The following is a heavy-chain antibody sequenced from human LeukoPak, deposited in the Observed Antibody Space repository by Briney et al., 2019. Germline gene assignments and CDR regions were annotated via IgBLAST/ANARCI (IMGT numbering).Heavy chain of an antibody. CDR2: IYYSGRT. V-gene: IGHV4-59*08. CDR3: ARLLIGYFDY. CDR1: GGSISSYY. J-gene: IGHJ4*02. D-gene: IGHD3-22*01. Sequence: SETLSLTCTVSGGSISSYYSSWIRQPPGKGLEWIGYIYYSGRTNYNPSLKRRVTISVDTSKNQFSLKLSSVTAADTAVYYCARLLIGYFDYWGQGTLVTVSS.